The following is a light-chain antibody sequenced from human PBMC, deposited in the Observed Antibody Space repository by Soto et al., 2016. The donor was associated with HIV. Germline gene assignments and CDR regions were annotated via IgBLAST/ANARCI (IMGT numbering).Light chain of an antibody. V-gene: IGKV1-5*03. CDR2: KAS. J-gene: IGKJ2*01. Sequence: DIQMTQSPSTLSASVGDRVTIICRASQSLSDWLAWYQQKPGKAPNLLIYKASSLQSGVPSRFSGSGSGTEFTLTISNLQPDDFATYYCQQYGNSPYTFGLGDQAGDQT. CDR3: QQYGNSPYT. CDR1: QSLSDW.